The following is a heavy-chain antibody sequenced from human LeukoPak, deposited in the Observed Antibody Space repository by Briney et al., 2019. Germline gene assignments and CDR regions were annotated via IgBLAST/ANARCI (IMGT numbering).Heavy chain of an antibody. CDR2: IYASGST. D-gene: IGHD5-18*01. CDR1: GGSISSYY. CDR3: ARAVDTAMLDDAFDI. Sequence: SETLSLTCTVSGGSISSYYWSWIRQPAGKGLEWIGRIYASGSTNYNPSLKSRVTMSVDTFKSQFSLKLTSVTAADTAVYFCARAVDTAMLDDAFDIWGQGTMVTVLS. J-gene: IGHJ3*02. V-gene: IGHV4-4*07.